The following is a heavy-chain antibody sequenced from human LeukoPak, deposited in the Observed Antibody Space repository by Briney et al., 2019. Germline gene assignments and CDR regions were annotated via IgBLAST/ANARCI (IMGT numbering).Heavy chain of an antibody. J-gene: IGHJ3*02. V-gene: IGHV3-21*01. Sequence: GGSLRLSCAASGFTFSSYSMNWVRQAPGKGLEWVSSISSSSSYIYYADSVKGRFTISRDNAKNSLYLQMNSLRAEGTAVYYCARGTDRGLGAFDIWGQGTMVTVSS. CDR3: ARGTDRGLGAFDI. CDR2: ISSSSSYI. D-gene: IGHD3-10*01. CDR1: GFTFSSYS.